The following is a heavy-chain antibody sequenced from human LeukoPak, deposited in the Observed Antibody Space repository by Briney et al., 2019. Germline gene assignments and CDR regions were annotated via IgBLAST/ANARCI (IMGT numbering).Heavy chain of an antibody. V-gene: IGHV1-2*02. CDR3: ARDSRAAVGTFFDY. CDR2: INCVNGGA. J-gene: IGHJ4*02. Sequence: ASVTVSCKASGYTFTDYYVHWFRQAPGKGLEWMGWINCVNGGAHLARNFQARVTMTRDTSIATASMELTRLRPDDTAVYYCARDSRAAVGTFFDYWGQGTPVTVSS. D-gene: IGHD6-13*01. CDR1: GYTFTDYY.